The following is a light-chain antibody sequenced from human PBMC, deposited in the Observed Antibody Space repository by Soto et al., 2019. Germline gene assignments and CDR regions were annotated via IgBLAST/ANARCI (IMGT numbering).Light chain of an antibody. V-gene: IGKV1-5*03. J-gene: IGKJ3*01. CDR2: KAS. CDR3: QRSFT. Sequence: DIQMTQSPSTLSASVGDRVTITCRASQSISSWLAWYQQKPGKAPKLLSYKASSLESGVPSRFRGSGSGTEFTLTISSLQPDDFATYYCQRSFTFGPGTKVDIK. CDR1: QSISSW.